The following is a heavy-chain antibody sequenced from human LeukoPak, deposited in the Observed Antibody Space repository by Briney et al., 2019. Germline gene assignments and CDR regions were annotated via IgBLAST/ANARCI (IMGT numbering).Heavy chain of an antibody. Sequence: GASVKVSCKASGYTFTGYYMHWVRQAPGQGLEWMGWINPNSGGTNYAQKFQGRVTMTRDTSISTAYMELSRLRSDDTAVYYCARYSYYYDSSGYYPHWGQGTLVTVSS. J-gene: IGHJ4*02. V-gene: IGHV1-2*02. CDR3: ARYSYYYDSSGYYPH. D-gene: IGHD3-22*01. CDR1: GYTFTGYY. CDR2: INPNSGGT.